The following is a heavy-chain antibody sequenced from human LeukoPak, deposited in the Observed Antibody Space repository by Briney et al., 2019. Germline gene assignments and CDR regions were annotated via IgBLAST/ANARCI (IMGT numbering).Heavy chain of an antibody. D-gene: IGHD2-21*02. CDR3: VKDGLAFCGGDCYSYFDY. CDR1: GFTFSVYA. CDR2: IISNGGST. Sequence: GGSLRLSCSASGFTFSVYAIHWVRQAPGKGLEYVSTIISNGGSTYYADSVKGRFTISRDNSKNTVSLQMSSLRAEDTALCYCVKDGLAFCGGDCYSYFDYWGQGTLVTVSS. J-gene: IGHJ4*02. V-gene: IGHV3-64D*06.